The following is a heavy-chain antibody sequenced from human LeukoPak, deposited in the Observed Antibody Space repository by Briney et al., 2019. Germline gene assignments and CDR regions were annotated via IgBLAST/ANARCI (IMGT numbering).Heavy chain of an antibody. V-gene: IGHV3-64*01. CDR3: ARFDRTYFDY. Sequence: GGSLRLSCAASGFTFSSYAMHWVRQAPGKGLEYVSAISSNGGSTYYANSVKGRFTISRDNSKNTLYLQMSSLRAEDMAVYYCARFDRTYFDYWGQGPLVTVSS. D-gene: IGHD3-9*01. J-gene: IGHJ4*02. CDR1: GFTFSSYA. CDR2: ISSNGGST.